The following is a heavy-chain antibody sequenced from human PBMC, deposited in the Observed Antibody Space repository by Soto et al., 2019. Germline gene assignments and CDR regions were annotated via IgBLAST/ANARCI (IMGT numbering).Heavy chain of an antibody. CDR3: TRDASRHSSARGWLDP. J-gene: IGHJ5*02. V-gene: IGHV3-21*01. D-gene: IGHD6-13*01. CDR1: GFTFRSFT. Sequence: GGSLRLSCGASGFTFRSFTMNWVRQAPGKGLEWVSTISSNSAYIYYTDALRGRFTISRDNAKNSLHLQMNSLRAEDTAVYYCTRDASRHSSARGWLDPQGPRTLVPAPS. CDR2: ISSNSAYI.